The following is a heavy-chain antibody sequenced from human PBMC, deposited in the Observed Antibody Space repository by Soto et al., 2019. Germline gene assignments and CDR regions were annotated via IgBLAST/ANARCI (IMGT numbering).Heavy chain of an antibody. D-gene: IGHD2-2*01. J-gene: IGHJ5*02. CDR2: IWYDGSNK. V-gene: IGHV3-33*01. CDR1: GFTFSSYG. CDR3: ARDTGIVVVPAAMDWFDP. Sequence: SLRLSCAASGFTFSSYGMHWVRQAPGKGLEWVAVIWYDGSNKYYADSVKGRFTISRDNSKNTLYLQMNSLRAEDTAVYYCARDTGIVVVPAAMDWFDPWGQGTLVTVSS.